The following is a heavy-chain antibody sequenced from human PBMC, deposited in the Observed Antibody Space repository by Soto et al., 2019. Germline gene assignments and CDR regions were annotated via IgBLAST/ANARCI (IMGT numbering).Heavy chain of an antibody. Sequence: SEAVSLTCTASGASISTYYWSWIRQPAGTGLEWIGRIYTNMNTNYNPSLKSRLTISVDTSMNPFSLKLTSVTAADPAVYYCARDLSGRSDYWGQGTLVTVSS. J-gene: IGHJ4*02. CDR3: ARDLSGRSDY. CDR2: IYTNMNT. CDR1: GASISTYY. V-gene: IGHV4-4*07. D-gene: IGHD1-26*01.